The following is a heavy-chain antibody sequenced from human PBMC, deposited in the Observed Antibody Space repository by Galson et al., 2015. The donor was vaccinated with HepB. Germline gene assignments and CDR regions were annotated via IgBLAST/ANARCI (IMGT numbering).Heavy chain of an antibody. CDR2: IIPILGIA. CDR1: GGTFSSYT. CDR3: ARPRGSGTNMDGGYYGMDV. J-gene: IGHJ6*02. Sequence: SVKVSCKASGGTFSSYTISWVRQAPGQGLEWMGRIIPILGIANYAQKFQGRVTITADKSTSTAYMELSSLRSEDTAVYYCARPRGSGTNMDGGYYGMDVWGQGTTVTVSS. V-gene: IGHV1-69*02. D-gene: IGHD3-10*01.